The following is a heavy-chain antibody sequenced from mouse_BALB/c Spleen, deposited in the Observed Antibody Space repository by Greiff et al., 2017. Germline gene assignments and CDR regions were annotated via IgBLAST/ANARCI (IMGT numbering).Heavy chain of an antibody. CDR2: ISSGGSYT. D-gene: IGHD1-2*01. J-gene: IGHJ3*01. V-gene: IGHV5-6-4*01. Sequence: EVKVVESGGGLVKPGGSLKLSCAASGFTFSSYTMSWVRQTPEKRLEWVATISSGGSYTYYPDSVKGRFTISRDNAKNTLYLQMSSLKSEDTAMYYCTRDGTTATSFAYWGQGTLVTVSA. CDR1: GFTFSSYT. CDR3: TRDGTTATSFAY.